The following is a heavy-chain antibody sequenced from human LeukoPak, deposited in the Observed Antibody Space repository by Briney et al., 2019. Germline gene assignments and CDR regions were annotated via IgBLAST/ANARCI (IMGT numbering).Heavy chain of an antibody. CDR2: IYPGDSDT. Sequence: GESLKISCKGSGYSFTSYWIGWVRQMPGKGLEWMGIIYPGDSDTRYSPSFQGQVTISADKSISTAYLQWSSLKASDTAMYYCARSSVSSGRYRDYYYGMDVWGQGTTVTVSS. V-gene: IGHV5-51*01. CDR1: GYSFTSYW. CDR3: ARSSVSSGRYRDYYYGMDV. J-gene: IGHJ6*02. D-gene: IGHD6-19*01.